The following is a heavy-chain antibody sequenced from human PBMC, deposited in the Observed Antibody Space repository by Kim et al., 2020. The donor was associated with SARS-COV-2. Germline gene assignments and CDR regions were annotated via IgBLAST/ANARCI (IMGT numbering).Heavy chain of an antibody. V-gene: IGHV4-34*01. CDR3: ASNIFIAARNLRAYYYYGMDV. D-gene: IGHD6-6*01. CDR2: INHSGST. Sequence: SETLSLTCAVYGGSFSGYYWSWIRQPPGKGLEWIGEINHSGSTNYNPSLKSRVTISVDTSKNQFSLKLSSVTAADTAVYYCASNIFIAARNLRAYYYYGMDVWGQGTTVTVSS. J-gene: IGHJ6*02. CDR1: GGSFSGYY.